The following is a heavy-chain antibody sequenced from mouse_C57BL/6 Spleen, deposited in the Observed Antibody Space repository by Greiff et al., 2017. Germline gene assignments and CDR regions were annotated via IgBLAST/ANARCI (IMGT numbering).Heavy chain of an antibody. V-gene: IGHV1-18*01. D-gene: IGHD1-1*01. CDR3: ARGVTTVVAGCDY. CDR1: GYTFTDYN. Sequence: EVQLQQSGPELVKPGASVKIPCKASGYTFTDYNMDWVKQSHGKSLEWIGDTNPNNGGTIYNQKFKGKATLTVDKSSSTAYMELRSLTSEDTAVYYCARGVTTVVAGCDYWGQGTTLTVSS. J-gene: IGHJ2*01. CDR2: TNPNNGGT.